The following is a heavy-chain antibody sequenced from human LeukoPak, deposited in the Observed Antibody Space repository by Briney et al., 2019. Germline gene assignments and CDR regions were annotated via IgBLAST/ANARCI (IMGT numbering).Heavy chain of an antibody. D-gene: IGHD2-2*01. V-gene: IGHV4-61*01. J-gene: IGHJ4*02. CDR3: ARERGEYCDNTSCSNYYLDY. CDR2: IYYDGST. Sequence: PSDTLSLTCTVSGPFVSSGSYHWTWIRQPPGRGLEWIGYIYYDGSTKSNPSLKSRVTISRATSKNQFSLKVSSVTAADTALYYCARERGEYCDNTSCSNYYLDYWGQGTLVTVSS. CDR1: GPFVSSGSYH.